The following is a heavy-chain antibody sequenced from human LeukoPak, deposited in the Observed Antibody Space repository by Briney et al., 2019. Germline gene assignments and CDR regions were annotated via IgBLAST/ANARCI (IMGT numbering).Heavy chain of an antibody. Sequence: GSLRLSCAASGVTFPNAWMSWIRQPPGKGLEWIGEINHSGSTNYNPSLKSRVTISLDTSKNQFSLKLSSVTAADTAVYYCHLGPPGDAFDIWGQGTMVTVSS. CDR2: INHSGST. CDR1: GVTFPNAW. J-gene: IGHJ3*02. V-gene: IGHV4-34*08. CDR3: HLGPPGDAFDI.